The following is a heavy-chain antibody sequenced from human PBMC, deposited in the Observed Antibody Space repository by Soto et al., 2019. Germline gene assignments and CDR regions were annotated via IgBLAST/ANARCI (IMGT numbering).Heavy chain of an antibody. J-gene: IGHJ5*02. CDR1: GFTFNSYA. CDR2: ISGSGGST. Sequence: PGGSLRLSCAASGFTFNSYAMSWVRQAPGKGLEWVSAISGSGGSTYYADSVKGRFTISRDNSKNTLYLQMNSLRAEDTAVYYCAKCGDSGSYAGNWFDPWGQGTLVTVSS. CDR3: AKCGDSGSYAGNWFDP. D-gene: IGHD1-26*01. V-gene: IGHV3-23*01.